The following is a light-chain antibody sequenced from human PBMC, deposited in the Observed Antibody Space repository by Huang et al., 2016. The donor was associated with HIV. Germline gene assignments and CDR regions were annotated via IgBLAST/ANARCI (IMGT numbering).Light chain of an antibody. CDR1: QSVKKN. V-gene: IGKV3-15*01. Sequence: DMVMTQSPGTLSVSPGEGATLSCRASQSVKKNLAWYQQKPGQAPRLLISGVATRDTGVPARFSGNGSETEFTLTITSVQSEDSAVYYCQQYNNWPPYDFGQGTKLEIK. CDR3: QQYNNWPPYD. CDR2: GVA. J-gene: IGKJ2*01.